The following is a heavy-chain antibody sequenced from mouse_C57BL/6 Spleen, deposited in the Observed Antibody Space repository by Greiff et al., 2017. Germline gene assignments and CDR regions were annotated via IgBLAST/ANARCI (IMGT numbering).Heavy chain of an antibody. CDR1: GYSFTDYN. D-gene: IGHD2-3*01. CDR2: INPNYGTT. V-gene: IGHV1-39*01. CDR3: ARGLSYDGYLYWYFDV. Sequence: VQLQQSGPELVKPGASVTISCKASGYSFTDYNMNWVKQSNGKSLEWIGVINPNYGTTSYNQKFKGKATLTVDQSSSTAYMQLNSLTSEDSAVYYCARGLSYDGYLYWYFDVWGTGTTVTVSS. J-gene: IGHJ1*03.